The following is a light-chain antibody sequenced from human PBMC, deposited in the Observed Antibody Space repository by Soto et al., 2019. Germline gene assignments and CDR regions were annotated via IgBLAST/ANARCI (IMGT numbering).Light chain of an antibody. V-gene: IGLV1-44*01. Sequence: QSVLTQPPSASGTPGQRVTISCSGSSSNIGINTVNWYQQLPGTAPKLLIYSNNQRPSGVPDRFSGSKSGTSASLAISGLQSEDEADYYCAAWDDSLNGFYVFGTGTKVTV. CDR1: SSNIGINT. CDR3: AAWDDSLNGFYV. J-gene: IGLJ1*01. CDR2: SNN.